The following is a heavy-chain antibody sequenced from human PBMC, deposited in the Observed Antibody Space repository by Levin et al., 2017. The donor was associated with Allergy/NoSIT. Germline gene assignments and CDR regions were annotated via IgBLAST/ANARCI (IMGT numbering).Heavy chain of an antibody. D-gene: IGHD3-16*01. V-gene: IGHV3-30*05. CDR3: AALGSFGY. J-gene: IGHJ4*02. CDR2: ITSDGSHK. Sequence: GESLKISCTASGLSFPDYGVHWVRQAPDKGLEWVAIITSDGSHKYYADSVRGRFTISRDNSRNTLYLEMNSLRVEDTAVYFCAALGSFGYWGLGTRVTVSA. CDR1: GLSFPDYG.